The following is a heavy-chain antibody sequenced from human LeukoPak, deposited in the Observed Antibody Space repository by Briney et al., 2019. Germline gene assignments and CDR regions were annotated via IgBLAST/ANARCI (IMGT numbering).Heavy chain of an antibody. CDR2: ISYDGSNK. CDR3: ARGETPYYYDSSGSSVPDY. D-gene: IGHD3-22*01. V-gene: IGHV3-30*03. CDR1: GFTFSSYG. J-gene: IGHJ4*02. Sequence: PGRSLRLSCAASGFTFSSYGMHWVRQAPGKGLEWVAVISYDGSNKYYADSVKGRFTISRDNAKNSLYLQMNSLRAEDTAVYYCARGETPYYYDSSGSSVPDYWGQGTLVTVSS.